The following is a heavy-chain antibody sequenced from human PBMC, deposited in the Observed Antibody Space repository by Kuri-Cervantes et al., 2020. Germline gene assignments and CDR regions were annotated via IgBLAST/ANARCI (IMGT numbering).Heavy chain of an antibody. Sequence: SETLSLTCTVSGGSISSGDYYWSWIRQPPGKGLEWIGYIYYSGSTYYNPSLKSRVTISVDTSKNQFSLKLSSVTAADTAVYYCASRPDSSGYYIDYWGQGTLVTVSS. D-gene: IGHD3-22*01. J-gene: IGHJ4*02. CDR1: GGSISSGDYY. CDR2: IYYSGST. CDR3: ASRPDSSGYYIDY. V-gene: IGHV4-30-4*01.